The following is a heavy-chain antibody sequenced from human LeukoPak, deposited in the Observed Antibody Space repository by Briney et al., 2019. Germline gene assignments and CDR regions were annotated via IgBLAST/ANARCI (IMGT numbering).Heavy chain of an antibody. D-gene: IGHD3-22*01. Sequence: ASVKVSCKASGYTFTGYYMHWVRQAPGQGLEWMGWINPNSGGTNYAQKFQGRVTMTRDTSISTAYMELSRLRSDDTAVYYCARDQESYYYDSSGYQYWGQGTLVTVSS. V-gene: IGHV1-2*02. CDR1: GYTFTGYY. CDR2: INPNSGGT. J-gene: IGHJ4*02. CDR3: ARDQESYYYDSSGYQY.